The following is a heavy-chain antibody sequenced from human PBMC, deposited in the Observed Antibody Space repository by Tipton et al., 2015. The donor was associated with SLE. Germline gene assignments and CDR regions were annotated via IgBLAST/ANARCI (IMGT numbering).Heavy chain of an antibody. V-gene: IGHV3-23*01. CDR1: GFTFSSYA. J-gene: IGHJ5*02. D-gene: IGHD6-19*01. Sequence: GSLRLSCAASGFTFSSYAMIWVRQAPGKGLEWVSVISGNGVTTYYTDSVKGRFTISRDNSKNTLYLQMNSLRAEDTAVYYCAKDGSSGWYGGWFDPWGQGTLVTVSS. CDR2: ISGNGVTT. CDR3: AKDGSSGWYGGWFDP.